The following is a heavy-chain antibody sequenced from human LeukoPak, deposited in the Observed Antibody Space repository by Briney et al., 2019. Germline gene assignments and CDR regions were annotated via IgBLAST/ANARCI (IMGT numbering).Heavy chain of an antibody. V-gene: IGHV4-34*01. CDR3: ARSDYGDYVWDY. Sequence: SETLSLTCAVYGGSFIGYYWSWIRQPPGKGLEWIGEINHSGSTNYNPSLKSRVTISVDTSKNQFSLKLSSVTAADTAVYYCARSDYGDYVWDYWGQGTLVTVSS. D-gene: IGHD4-17*01. CDR2: INHSGST. J-gene: IGHJ4*02. CDR1: GGSFIGYY.